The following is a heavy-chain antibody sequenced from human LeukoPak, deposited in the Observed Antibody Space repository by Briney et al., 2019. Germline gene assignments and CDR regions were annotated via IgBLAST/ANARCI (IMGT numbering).Heavy chain of an antibody. CDR3: ARMTAGYSSGWFAFDI. D-gene: IGHD6-19*01. Sequence: RESGPALVKPTETLTLTCTFSGFSLSTSGMCVSWIRQPPGKALQWLARIDWDDDKYYSTSLETRLTISKDTSKNQVVLTMTKMGPVDTATYYCARMTAGYSSGWFAFDIWGQGTMVTVSS. CDR1: GFSLSTSGMC. V-gene: IGHV2-70*11. J-gene: IGHJ3*02. CDR2: IDWDDDK.